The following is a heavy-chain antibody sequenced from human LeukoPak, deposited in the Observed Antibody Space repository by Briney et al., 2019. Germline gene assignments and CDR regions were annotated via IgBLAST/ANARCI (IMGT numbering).Heavy chain of an antibody. Sequence: SETLSLTCSVSGGSISGYYWSWIRQPPGKGLEWIGYIFYSGSTKYTPSLKSRVTISIDTSKNQFSLKLSSVTAADTAVYYCARNIAVAGTGLQFDYWGQGTLVTVSS. D-gene: IGHD6-19*01. CDR3: ARNIAVAGTGLQFDY. V-gene: IGHV4-59*01. CDR2: IFYSGST. CDR1: GGSISGYY. J-gene: IGHJ4*02.